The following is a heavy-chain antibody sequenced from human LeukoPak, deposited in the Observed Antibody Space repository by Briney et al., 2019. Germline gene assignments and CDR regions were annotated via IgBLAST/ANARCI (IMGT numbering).Heavy chain of an antibody. CDR3: ARSGYYYDSSGYYQQPFDY. V-gene: IGHV5-51*01. D-gene: IGHD3-22*01. CDR1: GYSFTSYW. J-gene: IGHJ4*02. Sequence: GESLKISCKGSGYSFTSYWIGWVRQMPGKGLGWMGIIYPGDSDTRYSPSFQGQVTISADKSISTAYLQWSSLKASDTAMYYCARSGYYYDSSGYYQQPFDYWGQGTLVTVSS. CDR2: IYPGDSDT.